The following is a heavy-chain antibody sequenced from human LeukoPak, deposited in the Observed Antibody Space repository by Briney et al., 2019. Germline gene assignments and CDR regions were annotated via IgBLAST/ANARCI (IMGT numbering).Heavy chain of an antibody. V-gene: IGHV4-4*07. J-gene: IGHJ4*02. CDR3: SIASSGSRLTDY. Sequence: PSETLSLTCTVSGGSISNYYWSWIRQSAGKGLEWIGRISSIGSVNYNPSLKSRVTMSVDTSKNQFSLKLTSVTAADTAIYYCSIASSGSRLTDYWGQGTLVTVSS. CDR2: ISSIGSV. D-gene: IGHD1-26*01. CDR1: GGSISNYY.